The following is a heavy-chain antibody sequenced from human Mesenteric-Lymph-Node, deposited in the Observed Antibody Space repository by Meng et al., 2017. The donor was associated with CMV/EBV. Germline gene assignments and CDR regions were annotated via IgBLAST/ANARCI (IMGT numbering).Heavy chain of an antibody. D-gene: IGHD1-26*01. CDR2: IGGGSWSA. Sequence: GASLRLSCVVSAASGFIFSAYGMSRVRQAPGKGPEWVSLIGGGSWSAYYADSVKGRFTISRDHAKNSLFLQMNSLRAEDTAVYYCASGLLRGLFEYWGQGTLVTVSS. CDR1: GFIFSAYG. J-gene: IGHJ4*02. CDR3: ASGLLRGLFEY. V-gene: IGHV3-21*04.